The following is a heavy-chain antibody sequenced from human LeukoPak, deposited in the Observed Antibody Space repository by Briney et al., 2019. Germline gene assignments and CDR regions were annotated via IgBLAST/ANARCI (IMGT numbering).Heavy chain of an antibody. Sequence: GGSLRLSCAASGLSFSSYGMNWVRQAPGKGLEWVSTITATGSTTYYADSVKGRFTISRDNSKNTLHLQMNSLRAEDTAVYYCARRYSGSLDYWGQGVLVTVSS. CDR3: ARRYSGSLDY. J-gene: IGHJ4*02. CDR2: ITATGSTT. D-gene: IGHD1-26*01. V-gene: IGHV3-23*01. CDR1: GLSFSSYG.